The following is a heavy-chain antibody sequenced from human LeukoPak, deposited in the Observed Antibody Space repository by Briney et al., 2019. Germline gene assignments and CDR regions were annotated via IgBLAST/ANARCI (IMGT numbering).Heavy chain of an antibody. Sequence: GGSLRLSCAASGFTFSSYAMSWVRQAPGKGLEWVSAISGSGGSTYYADSVKGRFTISRDNSKNTVYLQMNSLRAEDTALYYCAAEKETWLSGRSYSFDYWGQGTLVTVSS. CDR3: AAEKETWLSGRSYSFDY. V-gene: IGHV3-23*01. CDR1: GFTFSSYA. CDR2: ISGSGGST. J-gene: IGHJ4*02. D-gene: IGHD3-10*01.